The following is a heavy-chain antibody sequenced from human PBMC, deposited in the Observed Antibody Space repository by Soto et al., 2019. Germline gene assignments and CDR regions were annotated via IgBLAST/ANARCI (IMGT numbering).Heavy chain of an antibody. CDR3: AIDHYGDHAFGY. J-gene: IGHJ4*02. V-gene: IGHV3-23*01. CDR2: IGASGGFT. D-gene: IGHD4-17*01. Sequence: EVQVLESGGGLVQPGESLIISCAASGITLRNYAMSWVRQAPGKGLEWVSAIGASGGFTNYADSVKGRFTISRDNSKNTLHLQMSSLVAEDTALYCCAIDHYGDHAFGYWGQGTLITVSS. CDR1: GITLRNYA.